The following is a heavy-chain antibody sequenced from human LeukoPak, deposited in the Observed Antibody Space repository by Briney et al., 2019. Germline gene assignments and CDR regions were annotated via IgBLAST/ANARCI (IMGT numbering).Heavy chain of an antibody. CDR2: IRSKAYGGTT. D-gene: IGHD5-24*01. V-gene: IGHV3-49*04. CDR1: GFTFGDYA. Sequence: GGSLRLSCTASGFTFGDYAMSWVRQAPGKGLEWVGFIRSKAYGGTTEYAASVKGRFTISRDDSKSIAYLQMNSLKTEDTAVYYCTRGDGYSPYDYWGQGTLVTVSS. J-gene: IGHJ4*02. CDR3: TRGDGYSPYDY.